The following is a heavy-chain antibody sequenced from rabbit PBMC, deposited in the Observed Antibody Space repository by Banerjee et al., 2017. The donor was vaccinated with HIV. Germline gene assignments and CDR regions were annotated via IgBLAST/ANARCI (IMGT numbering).Heavy chain of an antibody. V-gene: IGHV1S45*01. CDR1: GFSFSSSYY. J-gene: IGHJ4*01. Sequence: QEQLVESGGGLVQPEGSLTLTCTASGFSFSSSYYMCWVRQAPGKGLEWIACIHGSSGTTYYASWAKGRFTISKTSSTTVTLQMTSLTAADTATYFCARDPYAGSTYLVNLWGPGTLVTVS. CDR3: ARDPYAGSTYLVNL. CDR2: IHGSSGTT. D-gene: IGHD8-1*01.